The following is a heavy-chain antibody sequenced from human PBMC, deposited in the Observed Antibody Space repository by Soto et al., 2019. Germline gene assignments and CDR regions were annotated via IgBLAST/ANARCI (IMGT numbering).Heavy chain of an antibody. CDR3: ARSQVGRPLDV. V-gene: IGHV1-46*01. D-gene: IGHD1-26*01. Sequence: ASVKVSCKASRYTFTNFYIHWLRQAPGQGLEWMGIINPSGGSTTYPQKFQGRVTMTRDTSTSTVHMELITLRSEDTAVYYCARSQVGRPLDVRAPGTTVTGSS. CDR2: INPSGGST. CDR1: RYTFTNFY. J-gene: IGHJ6*02.